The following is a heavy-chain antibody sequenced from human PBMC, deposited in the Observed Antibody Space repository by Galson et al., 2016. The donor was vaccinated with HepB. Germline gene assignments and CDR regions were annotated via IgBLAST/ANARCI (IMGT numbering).Heavy chain of an antibody. J-gene: IGHJ3*02. D-gene: IGHD6-19*01. Sequence: SLRLSCAASGFTFSNYAMTWVRQAPGKGLEWVSTISGSGGSTYYADSVKGRFTISRDNSRTKLYLQMSTLGVDDTAVYYCAKPLEQWLLLDAFDIWGQGTMLTVSS. V-gene: IGHV3-23*01. CDR1: GFTFSNYA. CDR2: ISGSGGST. CDR3: AKPLEQWLLLDAFDI.